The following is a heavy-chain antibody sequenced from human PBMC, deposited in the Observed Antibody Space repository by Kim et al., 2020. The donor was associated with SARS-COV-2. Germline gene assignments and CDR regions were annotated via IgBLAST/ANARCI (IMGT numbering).Heavy chain of an antibody. Sequence: ASVKVSCKASGYTFTSHKIHWVRQAPGQGLEWMGIITPIDRFTTYAQKLQGRVTMTSDTSTTTVTMELSSLRSGYTAVYFCARDNTDWSFDYWGQGTLVTVSS. V-gene: IGHV1-46*01. J-gene: IGHJ4*02. CDR1: GYTFTSHK. CDR2: ITPIDRFT. D-gene: IGHD3-9*01. CDR3: ARDNTDWSFDY.